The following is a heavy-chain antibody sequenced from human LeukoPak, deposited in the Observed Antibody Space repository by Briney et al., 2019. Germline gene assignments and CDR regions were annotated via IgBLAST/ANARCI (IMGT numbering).Heavy chain of an antibody. CDR1: RGSISSYY. Sequence: SETLSLTCTVSRGSISSYYWSCIRQPPGKGLEWSWYIFYSGSTNYTPSLQSRVTISVDTSKTKFSPKLRSLTAADPAVYYCARGRDSGSYYDYYYYYMDVWGKGTTVTVS. CDR2: IFYSGST. CDR3: ARGRDSGSYYDYYYYYMDV. V-gene: IGHV4-59*01. J-gene: IGHJ6*03. D-gene: IGHD3-10*01.